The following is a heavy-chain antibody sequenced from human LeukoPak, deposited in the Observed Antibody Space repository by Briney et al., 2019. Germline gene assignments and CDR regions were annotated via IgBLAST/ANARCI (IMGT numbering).Heavy chain of an antibody. J-gene: IGHJ4*02. Sequence: GGSLRLSCATSGYTFRSYSLHWVPHTPGKGLECVSFILYDVSNADSVEGRFTISRDNSKNTLYLQMNSLRAEDTAVYYCAKDPLIYGSGSYYFDYWGQGTLVTVSS. CDR1: GYTFRSYS. CDR2: ILYDVSN. D-gene: IGHD3-10*01. V-gene: IGHV3-30*02. CDR3: AKDPLIYGSGSYYFDY.